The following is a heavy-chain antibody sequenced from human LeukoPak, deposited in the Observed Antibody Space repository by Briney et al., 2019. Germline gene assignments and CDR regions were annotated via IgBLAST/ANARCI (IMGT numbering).Heavy chain of an antibody. CDR3: ARDLVGATSPSDY. CDR1: GFTFSSYG. J-gene: IGHJ4*02. V-gene: IGHV3-30*02. CDR2: IRYDGSNK. Sequence: PGGSLRLSCAASGFTFSSYGMHWVRQAPGKGLEWVAFIRYDGSNKYYADSVKGRFTISRDNAKNSLYLQMNSLRAEDTAVYYCARDLVGATSPSDYWGQGTLVTVSS. D-gene: IGHD1-26*01.